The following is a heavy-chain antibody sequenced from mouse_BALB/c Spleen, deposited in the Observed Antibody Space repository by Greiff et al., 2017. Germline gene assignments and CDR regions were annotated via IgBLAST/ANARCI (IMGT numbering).Heavy chain of an antibody. CDR1: GYTFTEYT. D-gene: IGHD1-1*01. Sequence: VQLQQSGAELVKPGASVKLSCKASGYTFTEYTIHWVKQRPGQGLEWIGWFYPGSGSIKYNENFKDKATLTADKSSSTVYMELSRLTSEDSAVYFCARHEEVLYGSSYVLYFDVWGAGTTVTVSS. J-gene: IGHJ1*01. CDR3: ARHEEVLYGSSYVLYFDV. V-gene: IGHV1-62-2*01. CDR2: FYPGSGSI.